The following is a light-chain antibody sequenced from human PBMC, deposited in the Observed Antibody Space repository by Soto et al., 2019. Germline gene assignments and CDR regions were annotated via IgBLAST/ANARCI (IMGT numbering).Light chain of an antibody. J-gene: IGLJ2*01. CDR1: SGSIASKY. V-gene: IGLV6-57*04. CDR2: EDN. Sequence: NFMLTQPHSVSESPGKTVTISCTRSSGSIASKYVQWYQQRPGSAPTTVIYEDNQRPSGVPDRFSGSIDSFSNSASLTISGLKTEDEADYYGQSYGSINHVVFGGGTKLTVL. CDR3: QSYGSINHVV.